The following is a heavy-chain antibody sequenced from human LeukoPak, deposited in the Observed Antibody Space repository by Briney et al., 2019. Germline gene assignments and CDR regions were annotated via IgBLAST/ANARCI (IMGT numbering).Heavy chain of an antibody. Sequence: PSETLSLTCIVSGDSISGYYSGYYWSWIRQPPGKGLEWIGYIYYSGSTHYNPSLKSRVTISVDASKNHFSLKVTSVTAADTAVYYCARDRSLGIIDYWGQGTLVTVSS. J-gene: IGHJ4*02. CDR2: IYYSGST. CDR1: GDSISGYYSGYY. D-gene: IGHD3-16*01. CDR3: ARDRSLGIIDY. V-gene: IGHV4-61*03.